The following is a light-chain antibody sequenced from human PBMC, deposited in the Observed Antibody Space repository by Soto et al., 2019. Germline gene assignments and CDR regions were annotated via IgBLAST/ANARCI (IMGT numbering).Light chain of an antibody. CDR1: QSVSSC. CDR3: QQRSNCPPLT. Sequence: ESVLTQSPATLSLSPGERASLSCRASQSVSSCLAWYQQKPGQAPRLLIYDASNRATGIPARFSGSGSGTDFTLTISSLEPEDFAVYYCQQRSNCPPLTPGGGTKVDSK. V-gene: IGKV3-11*01. J-gene: IGKJ4*01. CDR2: DAS.